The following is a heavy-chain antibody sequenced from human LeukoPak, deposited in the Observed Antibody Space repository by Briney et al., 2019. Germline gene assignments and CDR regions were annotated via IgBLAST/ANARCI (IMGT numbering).Heavy chain of an antibody. D-gene: IGHD5-18*01. CDR2: IIPIFGSS. CDR3: ARVTHTELSTWFDP. V-gene: IGHV1-69*01. J-gene: IGHJ5*02. Sequence: SVKVSCKASGGSFRSYTISWVRQAPGQGLEWMGGIIPIFGSSNYAQKFQGRVTITADESTTTAYMELSSLRSEDTAVYYCARVTHTELSTWFDPWGQGTLVTVSS. CDR1: GGSFRSYT.